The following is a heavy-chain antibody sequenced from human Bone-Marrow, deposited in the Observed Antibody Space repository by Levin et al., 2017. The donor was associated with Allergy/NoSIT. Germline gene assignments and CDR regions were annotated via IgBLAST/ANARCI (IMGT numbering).Heavy chain of an antibody. CDR3: ARRYATSSSLLSFDV. D-gene: IGHD2-2*01. CDR1: GYRFNKYW. Sequence: RGESLKISCKASGYRFNKYWIGWVRQMPGKGLEWMGVIFPGDSDPRYGPSFQGQVTISADTSINAAFLQWNSLKTSDTAIYYCARRYATSSSLLSFDVWGQGTMVTVSS. J-gene: IGHJ3*01. CDR2: IFPGDSDP. V-gene: IGHV5-51*01.